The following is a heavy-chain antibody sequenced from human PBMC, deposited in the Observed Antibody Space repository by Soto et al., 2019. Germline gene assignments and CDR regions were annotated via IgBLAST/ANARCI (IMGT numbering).Heavy chain of an antibody. Sequence: SETLSLTCTVSGGSVSSGSYYWSWIRQPPGKGLEWIGYIYYSGSTNYNPSLKSRVTISVDTSKNQFSLKLSSVTAADTAVYYCARVDYALVYWGPGTLVTVSS. V-gene: IGHV4-61*01. D-gene: IGHD3-16*01. CDR1: GGSVSSGSYY. J-gene: IGHJ4*02. CDR2: IYYSGST. CDR3: ARVDYALVY.